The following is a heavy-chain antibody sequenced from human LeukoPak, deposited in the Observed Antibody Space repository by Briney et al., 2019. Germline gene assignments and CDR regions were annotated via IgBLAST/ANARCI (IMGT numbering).Heavy chain of an antibody. CDR2: IYSDGRI. CDR1: GFTVSSNY. CDR3: ARESGYSYGLAGFFDY. V-gene: IGHV3-53*01. Sequence: GGSLRLSCAASGFTVSSNYMSWVRQAPGKRLEWVSVIYSDGRIHSADSVKGRFTISRDDSKNTLSLQMNSLRAEDTAVYYCARESGYSYGLAGFFDYWGQGTLVTVSS. J-gene: IGHJ4*02. D-gene: IGHD5-18*01.